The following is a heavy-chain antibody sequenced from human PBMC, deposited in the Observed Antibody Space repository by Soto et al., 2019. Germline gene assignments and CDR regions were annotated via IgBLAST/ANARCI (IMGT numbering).Heavy chain of an antibody. D-gene: IGHD3-22*01. J-gene: IGHJ4*02. CDR1: GFTFSSYG. CDR2: ISGSGGST. V-gene: IGHV3-23*01. CDR3: AKEVRSMIVVVITSFDY. Sequence: GGSLRLSCAASGFTFSSYGMHWVRQAPGKGLEWVSAISGSGGSTYYADSVKGRFTISRDNSKNTLYLQMNSLRAEDTAVYYCAKEVRSMIVVVITSFDYWGQGTLVTVSS.